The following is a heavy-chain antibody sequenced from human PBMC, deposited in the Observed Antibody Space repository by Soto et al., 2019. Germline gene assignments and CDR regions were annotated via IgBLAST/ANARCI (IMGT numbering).Heavy chain of an antibody. V-gene: IGHV6-1*01. CDR1: GDSVSSNSAA. Sequence: SQTLSLTCAISGDSVSSNSAAWNWIRQSPSRGLEWLGRTYYRSKWYNDYAVSVKSRITINPDTSKNQFSLQLNSVTPEDTAVYYCARDSDEAGDGNYYYYMDVWGKGTTVTVSS. CDR2: TYYRSKWYN. CDR3: ARDSDEAGDGNYYYYMDV. J-gene: IGHJ6*03. D-gene: IGHD7-27*01.